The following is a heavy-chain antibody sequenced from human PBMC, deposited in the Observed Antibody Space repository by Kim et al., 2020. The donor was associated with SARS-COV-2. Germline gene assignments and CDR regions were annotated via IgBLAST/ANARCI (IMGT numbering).Heavy chain of an antibody. Sequence: DYVKGLFTISRDDAKNTIYLQMNGLRAEDTAVYYCARDPRHCSSTSCYGYWGQGTLVTVSS. D-gene: IGHD2-2*01. CDR3: ARDPRHCSSTSCYGY. J-gene: IGHJ4*02. V-gene: IGHV3-74*01.